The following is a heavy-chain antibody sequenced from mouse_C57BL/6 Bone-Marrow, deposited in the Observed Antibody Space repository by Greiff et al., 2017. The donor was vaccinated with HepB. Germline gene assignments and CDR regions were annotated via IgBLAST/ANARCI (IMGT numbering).Heavy chain of an antibody. CDR1: GFSLTSYG. D-gene: IGHD1-1*01. CDR3: AKNDYYGSRGAMDY. J-gene: IGHJ4*01. Sequence: QVQLQQSGPGLVQPSQSLSITCTVSGFSLTSYGVHWVRQSPGKGLEWLGVIWRGGSTDYNAAFMSRLSITKDNSKSHVFFKMNSLQADDTAIYYCAKNDYYGSRGAMDYWGQGTSVTGSS. V-gene: IGHV2-5*01. CDR2: IWRGGST.